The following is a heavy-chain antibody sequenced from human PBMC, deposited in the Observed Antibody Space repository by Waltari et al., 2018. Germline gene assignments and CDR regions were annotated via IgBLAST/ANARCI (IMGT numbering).Heavy chain of an antibody. CDR3: GRIAFGDDGGYFQH. D-gene: IGHD4-17*01. CDR1: GGAISTNYN. CDR2: MHYGGSS. Sequence: QLQLQEWCPGLVKPSETLSLPCTVSGGAISTNYNWGWIRQPPGKGLEWMGNMHYGGSSFYNPSLKSRVTIYLDTSKNQFSLRLSSVGAADTAVYFCGRIAFGDDGGYFQHWGQGTLVTVSS. V-gene: IGHV4-39*01. J-gene: IGHJ1*01.